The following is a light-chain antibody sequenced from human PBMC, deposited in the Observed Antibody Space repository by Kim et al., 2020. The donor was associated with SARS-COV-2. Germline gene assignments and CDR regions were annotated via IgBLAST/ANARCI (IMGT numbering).Light chain of an antibody. CDR3: NSRDDV. J-gene: IGLJ1*01. CDR1: SLRSYY. V-gene: IGLV3-19*01. CDR2: GTN. Sequence: SSELTQDPAVSVAFGQTVRITCQGDSLRSYYANWYQQKPGQAPVVVIYGTNNRPSGIPDRFSGSSSGNTASLTITGAQAEDEADYYCNSRDDVFGTGTKVTVL.